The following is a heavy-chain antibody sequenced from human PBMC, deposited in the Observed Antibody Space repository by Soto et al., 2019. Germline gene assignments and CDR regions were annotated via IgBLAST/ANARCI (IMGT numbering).Heavy chain of an antibody. CDR3: AKPGAARPVQRFDY. V-gene: IGHV3-23*01. J-gene: IGHJ4*02. CDR2: FRGGGGST. CDR1: GFTFSSYA. D-gene: IGHD6-6*01. Sequence: GGSLRLSGAASGFTFSSYAMSWVRQAPGKGLEWVSAFRGGGGSTFYADSVKGRFTISRDNSKNTPYLQMKSLRAEDTAVYYCAKPGAARPVQRFDYWGQGTLVTVSS.